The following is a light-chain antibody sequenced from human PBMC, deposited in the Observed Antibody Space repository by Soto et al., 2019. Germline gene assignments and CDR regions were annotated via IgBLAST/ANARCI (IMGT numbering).Light chain of an antibody. CDR3: SSYTSSSSYV. J-gene: IGLJ1*01. CDR1: SSDVGGYNY. CDR2: DAS. V-gene: IGLV2-14*01. Sequence: SVLAQPASVSGSPGPSITISCAGPSSDVGGYNYLSWYQQHQGQAPKLMIYDASNRPSGVSNRFSGSKAGNTASLPISGLQAEDEADYYCSSYTSSSSYVLGTGTKVTVL.